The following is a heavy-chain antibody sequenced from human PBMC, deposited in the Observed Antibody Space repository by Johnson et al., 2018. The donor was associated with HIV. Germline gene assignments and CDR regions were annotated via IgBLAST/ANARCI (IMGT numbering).Heavy chain of an antibody. J-gene: IGHJ3*02. CDR3: ARDLSEGELGHAFDI. D-gene: IGHD1-26*01. CDR1: GFTFSNYD. CDR2: IGTAGDT. Sequence: VQLVESGGDWVQRGGSLRLSCAASGFTFSNYDIHWVRQATGKGLEWVSTIGTAGDTYYVGSVKGRFTISRDNSKNTLYLQMNSLRAEDTAVYYCARDLSEGELGHAFDIWGQGTMVTVSS. V-gene: IGHV3-13*01.